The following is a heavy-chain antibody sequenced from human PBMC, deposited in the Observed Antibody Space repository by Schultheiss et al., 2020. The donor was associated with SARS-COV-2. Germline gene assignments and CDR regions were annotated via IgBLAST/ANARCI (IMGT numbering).Heavy chain of an antibody. CDR2: INHSGST. V-gene: IGHV4-34*01. Sequence: SQTLSLTCTVSGGSISSYYWSWIRQPPGKGLEWIGEINHSGSTNYNPSLKSRVTISVDTSKNQFSLKLSSVTAADTAVYYCARDSYYDRTFDYWGQGTLVTVSS. D-gene: IGHD3-22*01. J-gene: IGHJ4*02. CDR1: GGSISSYY. CDR3: ARDSYYDRTFDY.